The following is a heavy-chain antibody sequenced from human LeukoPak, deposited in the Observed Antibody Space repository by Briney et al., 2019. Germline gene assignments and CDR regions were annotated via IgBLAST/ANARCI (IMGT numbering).Heavy chain of an antibody. Sequence: SETLSLTCTVSGYSISSGYYWAWIRQPPGRGLEWIGNIYHTGSTYYNPSLKSRVTISVDTSKNQFSLKLSSVTAADTAVYYCARSVEGYCSGGSCYSYYYYMDVWGKGTTVTVSS. D-gene: IGHD2-15*01. CDR1: GYSISSGYY. CDR2: IYHTGST. CDR3: ARSVEGYCSGGSCYSYYYYMDV. J-gene: IGHJ6*03. V-gene: IGHV4-38-2*02.